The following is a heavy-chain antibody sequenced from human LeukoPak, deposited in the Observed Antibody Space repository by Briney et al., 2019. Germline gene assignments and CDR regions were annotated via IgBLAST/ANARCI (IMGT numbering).Heavy chain of an antibody. CDR1: GGSISYHY. CDR2: VYHSGTT. Sequence: SETLSLTCTVSGGSISYHYCNWIRQPPGKGLEWIGYVYHSGTTNYNPSLKSRVTISLDTSKNHFSLRLNSLTAADTAVYYCARAAAIHFDYWGQGTLVTVSS. D-gene: IGHD2-2*02. J-gene: IGHJ4*02. V-gene: IGHV4-59*11. CDR3: ARAAAIHFDY.